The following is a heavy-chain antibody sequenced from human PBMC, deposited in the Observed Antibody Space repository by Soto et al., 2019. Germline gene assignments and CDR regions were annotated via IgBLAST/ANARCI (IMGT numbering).Heavy chain of an antibody. J-gene: IGHJ4*02. D-gene: IGHD2-15*01. CDR3: ARIREDVDSPFYFDY. Sequence: SETLSLTCAVSGGSISSGGYSWSWIRQPPGKGLEWIGYIYHSGSTYYNPSLKSRVTISVDRSKNQFSLKLSSVTAADTAVYYCARIREDVDSPFYFDYWGQGTLVTVSS. V-gene: IGHV4-30-2*01. CDR1: GGSISSGGYS. CDR2: IYHSGST.